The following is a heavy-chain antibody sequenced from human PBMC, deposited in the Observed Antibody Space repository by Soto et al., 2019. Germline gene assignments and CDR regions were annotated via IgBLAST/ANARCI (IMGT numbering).Heavy chain of an antibody. Sequence: QVQLVQSGAEVKKPGSSVTVSCKASGGTFGNSAISWVRQAPGQGLEWMGGIIPIFPTPAYAQKFQGRVTXTXDXXTVTAYMQLTGRSCEDTGASHRARVQDRHPVGGNYSYGIDVWGQGSSVTVSS. D-gene: IGHD2-15*01. CDR1: GGTFGNSA. CDR3: ARVQDRHPVGGNYSYGIDV. J-gene: IGHJ6*02. V-gene: IGHV1-69*05. CDR2: IIPIFPTP.